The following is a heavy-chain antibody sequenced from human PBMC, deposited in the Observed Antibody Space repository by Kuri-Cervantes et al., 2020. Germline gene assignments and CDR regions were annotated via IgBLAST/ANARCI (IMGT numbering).Heavy chain of an antibody. CDR1: GFTLSTYD. V-gene: IGHV3-13*01. Sequence: GESLKSSCAASGFTLSTYDMHWVRQSTGKGLEWVSAIGIAGDTSYPGSVKGRFTISRENAKNPLYLQMNSLRAGDTAVYYCARGAYDSSGYVIDAFDIWGQGTMVTVSS. CDR3: ARGAYDSSGYVIDAFDI. J-gene: IGHJ3*02. CDR2: IGIAGDT. D-gene: IGHD3-22*01.